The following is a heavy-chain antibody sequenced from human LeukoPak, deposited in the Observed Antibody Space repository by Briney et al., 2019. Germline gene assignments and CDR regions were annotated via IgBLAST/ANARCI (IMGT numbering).Heavy chain of an antibody. CDR3: ARDRGGLMAHDAFDI. Sequence: PGGSLRLSCAASGFTFSSYSMNWVRQAPGKGLEWVSYISSSSSTIYYADSVKGRFTISRDNAKNSLYLQMNSLRAEDTAVYYCARDRGGLMAHDAFDIWGQGTMVTVSS. CDR2: ISSSSSTI. CDR1: GFTFSSYS. D-gene: IGHD3-10*01. J-gene: IGHJ3*02. V-gene: IGHV3-48*04.